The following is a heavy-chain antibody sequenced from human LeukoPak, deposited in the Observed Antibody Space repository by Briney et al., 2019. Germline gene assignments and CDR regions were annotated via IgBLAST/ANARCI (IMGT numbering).Heavy chain of an antibody. J-gene: IGHJ4*02. CDR2: IRNKAYGERP. CDR1: GFTFGNHA. V-gene: IGHV3-49*04. CDR3: TRVNYYDSSSFYYGYFDY. Sequence: PGGSLRLSCTASGFTFGNHAMSWVRQAPGKGLEWVGFIRNKAYGERPGYAASVQGRFTITRDDSESIAYLQMNSLKTEDTGVYYCTRVNYYDSSSFYYGYFDYWGQGTLVTVSS. D-gene: IGHD3-22*01.